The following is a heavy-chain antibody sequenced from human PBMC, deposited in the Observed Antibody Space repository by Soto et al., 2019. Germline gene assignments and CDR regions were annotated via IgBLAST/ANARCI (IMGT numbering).Heavy chain of an antibody. V-gene: IGHV3-53*01. CDR1: GFTFNKYD. J-gene: IGHJ6*02. CDR3: AREILMTTVSKVSGAYYYYRMDG. CDR2: IYSGGST. Sequence: LRLSCASSGFTFNKYDIHWVRQAPGKGLEWVAVIYSGGSTYYADSVKGRFTISRDNSKNTLYLQMNSLRAEDTAVYYCAREILMTTVSKVSGAYYYYRMDGWGQGTTVPV. D-gene: IGHD4-4*01.